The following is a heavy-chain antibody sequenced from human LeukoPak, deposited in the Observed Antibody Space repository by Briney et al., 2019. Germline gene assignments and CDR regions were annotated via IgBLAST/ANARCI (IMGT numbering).Heavy chain of an antibody. Sequence: GGSLRLLCAASGFTFDDYAMHWVRQAPGKGLECVSGITWNSGSIVYADSVKGRFTISRDNAKNSLYLQMNSLRAEDTALYYCAKSRSGGNYGDFDYWGQGTLVTVSS. D-gene: IGHD1-7*01. V-gene: IGHV3-9*01. CDR2: ITWNSGSI. J-gene: IGHJ4*02. CDR3: AKSRSGGNYGDFDY. CDR1: GFTFDDYA.